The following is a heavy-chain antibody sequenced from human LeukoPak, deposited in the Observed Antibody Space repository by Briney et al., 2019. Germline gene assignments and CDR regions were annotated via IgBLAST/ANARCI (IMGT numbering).Heavy chain of an antibody. D-gene: IGHD1-26*01. Sequence: ASVKVSCKASGGTFSSYAISWVRQAPGQGLEWMGCVNPNSGDTNYAQKFQGSVTMTRDTSISTVYMQLSRLRSDDTAVYYCARASGSYWWFDSWGQGTLVTVSS. V-gene: IGHV1-2*02. CDR1: GGTFSSYA. CDR2: VNPNSGDT. J-gene: IGHJ5*01. CDR3: ARASGSYWWFDS.